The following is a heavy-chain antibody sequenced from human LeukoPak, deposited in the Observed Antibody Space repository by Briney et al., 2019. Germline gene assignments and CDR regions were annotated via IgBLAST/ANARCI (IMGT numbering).Heavy chain of an antibody. CDR1: GGSISSSNW. Sequence: PSETLSLTCGVSGGSISSSNWWSWVRQPPGKGLEWIGEIHPSGEINYNPSLKSRVTISLDKSKNQFSLRLSSVTAADTAVYFCARGQFIAAANNWFDPWGQGTLVTVSS. CDR2: IHPSGEI. D-gene: IGHD6-25*01. CDR3: ARGQFIAAANNWFDP. V-gene: IGHV4-4*02. J-gene: IGHJ5*02.